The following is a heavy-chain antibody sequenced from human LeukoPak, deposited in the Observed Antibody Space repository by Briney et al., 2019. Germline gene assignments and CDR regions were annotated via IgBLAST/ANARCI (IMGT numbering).Heavy chain of an antibody. Sequence: GGSLRLSCAASGFTFSSYAMSWVRQAPGKGLEWVSAISGSGGSTYYADSVKVRFTISRDNSKNTLYLQMNSLRAEDTAVYYCAKPYYYGSGSYYPPAFDYWGQGTLVTVSS. J-gene: IGHJ4*02. CDR3: AKPYYYGSGSYYPPAFDY. CDR2: ISGSGGST. V-gene: IGHV3-23*01. CDR1: GFTFSSYA. D-gene: IGHD3-10*01.